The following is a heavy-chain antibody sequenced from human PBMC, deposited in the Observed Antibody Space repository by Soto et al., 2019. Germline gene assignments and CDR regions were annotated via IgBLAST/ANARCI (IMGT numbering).Heavy chain of an antibody. CDR1: GGSFSGYY. J-gene: IGHJ6*02. D-gene: IGHD3-9*01. CDR2: INHSGST. V-gene: IGHV4-34*01. Sequence: AETLSLTCAVYGGSFSGYYWSWVRQAPGKGLEWIGEINHSGSTNYNPSLKSRVTISVDTCKNQFSLKLSSVTAADTAVYYCARSGPLLRYFDWLLSPRGTMDVWGQGTTVTVSS. CDR3: ARSGPLLRYFDWLLSPRGTMDV.